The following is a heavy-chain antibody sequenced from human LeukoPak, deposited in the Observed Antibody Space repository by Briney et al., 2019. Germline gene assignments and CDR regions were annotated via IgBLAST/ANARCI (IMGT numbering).Heavy chain of an antibody. D-gene: IGHD5-18*01. Sequence: GGSLRLSCAASGFTFSSYGMHWVRQAPGKGLEWVAVISYDGSNKYYADSVKGRFTISRDNSKNTLYLQMNSLRAEDTAFYYCARDLAYSRLDYWGQGMLVTVSS. CDR1: GFTFSSYG. J-gene: IGHJ4*02. CDR3: ARDLAYSRLDY. V-gene: IGHV3-30*03. CDR2: ISYDGSNK.